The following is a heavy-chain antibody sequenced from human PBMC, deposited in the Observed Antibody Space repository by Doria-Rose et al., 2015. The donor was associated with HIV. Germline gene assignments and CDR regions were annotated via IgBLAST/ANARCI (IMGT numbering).Heavy chain of an antibody. V-gene: IGHV4-39*07. Sequence: SSSSYYWGWIRQPPGKGLEWIGSIYYSGSAYYNPSLRSRVTISVDTSKNQFSLKLSSLTAADTAVYYCARGTYSSSPPGYFDLWGRGTLVTVSS. CDR1: SSSSYY. D-gene: IGHD6-6*01. J-gene: IGHJ2*01. CDR2: IYYSGSA. CDR3: ARGTYSSSPPGYFDL.